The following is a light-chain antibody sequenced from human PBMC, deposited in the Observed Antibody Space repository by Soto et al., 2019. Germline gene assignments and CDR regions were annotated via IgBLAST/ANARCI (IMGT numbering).Light chain of an antibody. CDR3: HQYGSSSWT. CDR2: GAS. V-gene: IGKV3-20*01. CDR1: QSVSSN. Sequence: EIVMTPSPATLSVSPGERATLSCRASQSVSSNLAWYQQKPGQAPRLLIYGASSRATGISDRFSGSGSGTDFTLTISRLEPEDFAVYYCHQYGSSSWTFGQGTKVDIK. J-gene: IGKJ1*01.